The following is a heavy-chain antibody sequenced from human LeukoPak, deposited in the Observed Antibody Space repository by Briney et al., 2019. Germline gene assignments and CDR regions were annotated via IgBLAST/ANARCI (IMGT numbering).Heavy chain of an antibody. CDR1: GGSISSGGYY. J-gene: IGHJ6*03. D-gene: IGHD2-2*01. CDR3: ARQYQLLHYMDV. CDR2: IYHSGST. V-gene: IGHV4-30-2*01. Sequence: SETLSLTCTVSGGSISSGGYYWSWIRQPPGKGLEWIGYIYHSGSTYYNPSLKSRVTISVDRSKNQFSLKLSSVTAADTAVYYCARQYQLLHYMDVWGKGTTVTVSS.